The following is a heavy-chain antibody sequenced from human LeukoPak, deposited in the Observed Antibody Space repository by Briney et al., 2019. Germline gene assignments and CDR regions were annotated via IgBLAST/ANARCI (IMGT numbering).Heavy chain of an antibody. CDR2: ISSSSSYI. V-gene: IGHV3-21*01. J-gene: IGHJ4*02. D-gene: IGHD3-3*01. Sequence: GGSLRLSCAASGFTFSSYWMSWVRQAPGEGLEWVSSISSSSSYIYYADSVKGRFTISRDNAKNSLYLQMNSLRAEDTAVYYCARAEEGVYDFWSGYLIGYFDYWGQGTLVTVSS. CDR1: GFTFSSYW. CDR3: ARAEEGVYDFWSGYLIGYFDY.